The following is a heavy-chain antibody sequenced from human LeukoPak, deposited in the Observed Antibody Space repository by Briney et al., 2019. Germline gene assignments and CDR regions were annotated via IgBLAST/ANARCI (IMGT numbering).Heavy chain of an antibody. J-gene: IGHJ5*02. CDR2: IYYSGST. Sequence: PSQTLSLTCTVSGGSTSSGGYYWSWIRQHPGKGLEWIGYIYYSGSTYYNPSLKSRVTISVDTSKNQFSLKLSSVTTADTAVYYCANYCSSTSCYAPPTWGQGTLVTVSS. D-gene: IGHD2-2*01. V-gene: IGHV4-31*03. CDR3: ANYCSSTSCYAPPT. CDR1: GGSTSSGGYY.